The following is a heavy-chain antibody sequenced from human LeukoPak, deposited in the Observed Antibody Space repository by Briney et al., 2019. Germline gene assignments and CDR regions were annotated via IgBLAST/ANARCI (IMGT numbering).Heavy chain of an antibody. CDR1: GGSFSGYY. Sequence: PSETLSLTCAVYGGSFSGYYWSWTRQPPGKGLEWIGEINHSGSTNYNPSLKSRVTISVDTSKNQFSLKLSSVTAADTAVYYCARDRLFGSGHRYFDYWGQGTLVTVSS. CDR3: ARDRLFGSGHRYFDY. D-gene: IGHD3-22*01. J-gene: IGHJ4*02. V-gene: IGHV4-34*01. CDR2: INHSGST.